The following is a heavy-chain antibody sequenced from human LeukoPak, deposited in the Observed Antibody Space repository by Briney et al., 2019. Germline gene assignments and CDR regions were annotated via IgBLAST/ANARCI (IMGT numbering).Heavy chain of an antibody. CDR3: ATRPRRYGSGSPGRYYYYYMDV. J-gene: IGHJ6*03. CDR1: GGSFSGYY. D-gene: IGHD3-10*01. V-gene: IGHV4-34*01. CDR2: INHSGST. Sequence: RSSETLSLSCAVYGGSFSGYYWTWNRQPPGKGLEWIGEINHSGSTNYNPSLKSRVTISVDTSKNQFSLNLSSVTAADTAVYYCATRPRRYGSGSPGRYYYYYMDVWGEGTTVTISS.